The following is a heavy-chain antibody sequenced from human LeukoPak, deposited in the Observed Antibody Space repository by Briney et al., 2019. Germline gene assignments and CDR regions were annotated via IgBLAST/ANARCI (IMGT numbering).Heavy chain of an antibody. V-gene: IGHV4-34*01. CDR2: INHSGST. D-gene: IGHD3-10*01. CDR1: GGSFSGYY. J-gene: IGHJ4*02. CDR3: ARGRSYYGSGSRGFDY. Sequence: SETLSLTCAVYGGSFSGYYWSWIRQPPGKGLEWIGEINHSGSTNYNPSLKSRVTISVDTSKNQFSLKLSSVTAADTAVYYCARGRSYYGSGSRGFDYWGQGTPLTVSS.